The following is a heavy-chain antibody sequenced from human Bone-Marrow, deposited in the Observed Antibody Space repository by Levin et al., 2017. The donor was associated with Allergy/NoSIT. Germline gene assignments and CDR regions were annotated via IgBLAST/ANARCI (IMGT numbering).Heavy chain of an antibody. J-gene: IGHJ6*02. CDR3: TRLLSILDYYLGMDV. Sequence: PGGSLRLSCQTSGFIFSDYAMSWVRQAPGKGLEWIGFVSTKGYGATTEYAASVKGRFSISRDESKKIVYLQMNSRRSDDTALYYCTRLLSILDYYLGMDVWGQGTTVTVSS. CDR2: VSTKGYGATT. CDR1: GFIFSDYA. V-gene: IGHV3-49*04. D-gene: IGHD2-21*02.